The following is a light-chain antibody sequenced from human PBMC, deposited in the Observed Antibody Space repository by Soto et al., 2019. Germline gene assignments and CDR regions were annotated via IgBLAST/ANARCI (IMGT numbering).Light chain of an antibody. J-gene: IGKJ4*01. CDR3: QQSYSMPRT. V-gene: IGKV1-39*01. CDR2: AAS. Sequence: DIQMTQSPSSLSASVGDRVTITCRASQGISTYLNWYQQKPGKAPKVLIYAASSLQSGVPSRFSGTGSGTDFTVTISSLQPEDFATYYCQQSYSMPRTVGGGTKVDSK. CDR1: QGISTY.